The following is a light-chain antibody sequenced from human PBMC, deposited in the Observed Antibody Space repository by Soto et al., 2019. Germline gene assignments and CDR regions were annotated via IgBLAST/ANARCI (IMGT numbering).Light chain of an antibody. Sequence: IQSTQSPSSLCASVGGRVTITCRASQDISSFLAWYQQKPGKAPKRLIFAASTLQSGVPSRFSGSGSGTDFTLTISSLQPEDIATYYCQQYDNLPLTFGGGTKVDIK. CDR1: QDISSF. V-gene: IGKV1-9*01. J-gene: IGKJ4*01. CDR3: QQYDNLPLT. CDR2: AAS.